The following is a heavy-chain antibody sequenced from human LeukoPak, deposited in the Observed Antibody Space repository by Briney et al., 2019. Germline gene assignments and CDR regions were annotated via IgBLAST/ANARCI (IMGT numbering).Heavy chain of an antibody. Sequence: SETLSLTCDVSGGSITNSKWWTWLRQPPGKGLEWIGEIYHSGSSNYNPSLRGRVTISVDKSKNQFSLKLYSVTAADTALYYCAGKDFGTQIFDFWGQGTLVTVSS. CDR2: IYHSGSS. CDR3: AGKDFGTQIFDF. J-gene: IGHJ4*02. D-gene: IGHD3-10*01. CDR1: GGSITNSKW. V-gene: IGHV4-4*02.